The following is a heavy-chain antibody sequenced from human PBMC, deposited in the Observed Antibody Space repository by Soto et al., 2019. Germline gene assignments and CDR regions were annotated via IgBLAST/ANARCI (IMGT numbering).Heavy chain of an antibody. Sequence: QEQLDQWGAGLLKPSETLSLTCAVYVGSFRGYYWSWIRQPPGKGLEWIGEINHSGSTNCNPSLKSRVTLSVDTSKSQFSLKLSSVTAADTAVYYCARGPRSITIFGVVSDYWYFDLWGRGTLVTVSS. CDR2: INHSGST. J-gene: IGHJ2*01. CDR1: VGSFRGYY. D-gene: IGHD3-3*01. V-gene: IGHV4-34*01. CDR3: ARGPRSITIFGVVSDYWYFDL.